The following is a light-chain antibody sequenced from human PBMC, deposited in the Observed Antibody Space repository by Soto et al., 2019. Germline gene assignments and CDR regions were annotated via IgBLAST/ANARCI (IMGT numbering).Light chain of an antibody. Sequence: EIVMTQSPATLSVSPGERATLSCRASQSVSSNLAWYQQKPGQAPRLLIYGASTRATGIPARFSGSGSGTEFPLTISSLQSEDFAVYYCQQYNNWPFGFGQGTRLEIK. V-gene: IGKV3-15*01. J-gene: IGKJ5*01. CDR3: QQYNNWPFG. CDR2: GAS. CDR1: QSVSSN.